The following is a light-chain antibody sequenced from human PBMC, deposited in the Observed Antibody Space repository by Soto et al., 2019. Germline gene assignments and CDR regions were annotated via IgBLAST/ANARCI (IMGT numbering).Light chain of an antibody. J-gene: IGKJ1*01. CDR2: AAS. Sequence: DIVMTQSPDSLAVSLGERATINCKSSQSVFYSSKNKNYLTWYQQKPGKAPKLLIYAASSLQSGVPSRFSGSGSGTEFTLTISSLQPDDFATYYCQHYNSYSEAFGQGTKVDIK. CDR3: QHYNSYSEA. CDR1: QSVFYSSKNKNY. V-gene: IGKV4-1*01.